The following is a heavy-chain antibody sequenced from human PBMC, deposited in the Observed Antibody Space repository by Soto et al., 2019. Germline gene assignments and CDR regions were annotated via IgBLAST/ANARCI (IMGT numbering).Heavy chain of an antibody. J-gene: IGHJ4*02. CDR3: ASQYYDFSSGALDF. D-gene: IGHD3-3*01. V-gene: IGHV4-30-4*01. CDR1: GGSISSDDYY. Sequence: QVQLQESGPGLVKPSQTLSLTCTVSGGSISSDDYYWSWIRQPPGKGLEWIGDIHDTATTSYNPSLKSRLTLSIATSRNQCSLTLRSVTAADTAGYFCASQYYDFSSGALDFWGQGMLVTVSS. CDR2: IHDTATT.